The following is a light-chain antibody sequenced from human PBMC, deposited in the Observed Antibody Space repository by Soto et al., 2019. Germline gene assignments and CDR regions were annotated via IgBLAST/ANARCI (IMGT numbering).Light chain of an antibody. CDR2: GSS. J-gene: IGKJ5*01. V-gene: IGKV3-20*01. Sequence: EIVLTQSPGTLSLSPGERATLSCRASQSITSNSLAWYQQKPGQAPRLLIYGSSSRATGIPDRFSGSGSGTDFTLTISRLEPEDFAVYYCQQYYTSPITSGQGTRLEIK. CDR1: QSITSNS. CDR3: QQYYTSPIT.